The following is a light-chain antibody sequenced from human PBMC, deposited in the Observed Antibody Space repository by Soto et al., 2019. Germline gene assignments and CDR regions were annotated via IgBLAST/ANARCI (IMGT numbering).Light chain of an antibody. CDR2: GTS. V-gene: IGKV3-20*01. CDR1: QSITASY. Sequence: ETVLAQSPGTVSLSPGERATLSCRASQSITASYLAWYQQRPGKAPRLLIYGTSNRATGIPDRFSGSGSGTDFALTISRLEPEDFAVYYCHQYGSSARTSGPGTKVEIK. CDR3: HQYGSSART. J-gene: IGKJ1*01.